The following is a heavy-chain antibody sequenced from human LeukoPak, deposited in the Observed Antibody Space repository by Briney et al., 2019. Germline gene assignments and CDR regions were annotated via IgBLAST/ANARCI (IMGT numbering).Heavy chain of an antibody. D-gene: IGHD2-21*02. Sequence: PGGSLRLSCAASGFTFSSYAMHWVRQAPGKGLEWVAVISYDGSNKYYADSVKGRFTISRDNSKNTLYLQINSLRAEDTAVYYCARDRNLQTIVVVTAIEYYVDVWGKGTTVTVSS. J-gene: IGHJ6*03. CDR1: GFTFSSYA. V-gene: IGHV3-30*01. CDR3: ARDRNLQTIVVVTAIEYYVDV. CDR2: ISYDGSNK.